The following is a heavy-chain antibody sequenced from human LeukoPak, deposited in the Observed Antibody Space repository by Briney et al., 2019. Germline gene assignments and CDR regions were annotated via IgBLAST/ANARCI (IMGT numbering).Heavy chain of an antibody. CDR2: ISSSGTYI. CDR3: ARNGGNSDFDY. J-gene: IGHJ4*02. V-gene: IGHV3-21*01. CDR1: GFTFSSYS. Sequence: GSLRLSCAASGFTFSSYSMNWVRQAPGKGLEWVSFISSSGTYIYYADSMKGRFTISRDNAKNSLYLQMNSLRAEDTAVSYCARNGGNSDFDYWGQGTLVTVSS. D-gene: IGHD4-23*01.